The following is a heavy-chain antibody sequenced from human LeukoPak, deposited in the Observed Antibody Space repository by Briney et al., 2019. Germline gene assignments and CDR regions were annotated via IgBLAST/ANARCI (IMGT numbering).Heavy chain of an antibody. V-gene: IGHV1-2*04. CDR1: GYTFTGYY. CDR2: INPNSGGT. D-gene: IGHD2-15*01. CDR3: AKGYCSGGSCLFFDY. Sequence: GASVKVSCKASGYTFTGYYMHWVRQAPGQGLEWMGWINPNSGGTNYAQKFQGWVTMTRDTSISTAYMELSRLRSDDTAVYYCAKGYCSGGSCLFFDYWGQGTLVTVSS. J-gene: IGHJ4*02.